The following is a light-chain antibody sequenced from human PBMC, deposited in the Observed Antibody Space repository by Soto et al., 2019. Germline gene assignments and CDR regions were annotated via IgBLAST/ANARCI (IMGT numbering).Light chain of an antibody. CDR1: QGISSY. V-gene: IGKV1-9*01. CDR3: QQLNSYPPFT. J-gene: IGKJ3*01. Sequence: DIQLTQSPSFLSASVGDRITITCRASQGISSYLAWYQQKPGQAPKLLIYAASTLQSGVPSRFSGSGSGTKFTLTISSLQPEDFATYYCQQLNSYPPFTFGPGTKVDIK. CDR2: AAS.